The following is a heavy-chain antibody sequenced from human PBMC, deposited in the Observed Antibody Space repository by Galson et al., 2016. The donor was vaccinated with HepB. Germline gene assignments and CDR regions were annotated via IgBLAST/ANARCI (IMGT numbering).Heavy chain of an antibody. Sequence: SLRLSCAASGFTFNEFGMHWVRQAPGKGLEWVAADSVHGGRKFYADAVRGRFTVSRGNSNNMLFLQMSSLRTDDTAIYYCARRHEYCPPVGCSVDYWGQGTLVSVSS. CDR1: GFTFNEFG. CDR2: DSVHGGRK. D-gene: IGHD2/OR15-2a*01. J-gene: IGHJ4*02. V-gene: IGHV3-30*03. CDR3: ARRHEYCPPVGCSVDY.